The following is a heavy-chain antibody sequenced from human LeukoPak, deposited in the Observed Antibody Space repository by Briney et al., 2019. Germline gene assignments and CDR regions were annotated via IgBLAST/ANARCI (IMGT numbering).Heavy chain of an antibody. CDR1: GFTFSSYS. CDR2: ISSSSSYI. CDR3: ARKGLPDH. Sequence: GGSLRLFCAASGFTFSSYSMNWVRQAPGKGLEWVSSISSSSSYIYYADSVKGRFTISRDNARNLVHLQMNSLRAEDTAVYYCARKGLPDHWGQGTMVTVSS. J-gene: IGHJ4*02. D-gene: IGHD2-21*02. V-gene: IGHV3-21*01.